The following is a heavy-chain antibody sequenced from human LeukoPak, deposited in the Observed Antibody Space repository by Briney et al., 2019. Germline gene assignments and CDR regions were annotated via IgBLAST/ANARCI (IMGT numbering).Heavy chain of an antibody. Sequence: PSETLSLTCTVSGGSISSSSHYWGWIRQPPGKGLEWIGSMYYSGGTYYNPSLKSRVTISIDTSKNQFSLKLSSVTAADTAVYYCARLGSYSDYWGQGTLVTVSS. CDR1: GGSISSSSHY. CDR3: ARLGSYSDY. V-gene: IGHV4-39*01. CDR2: MYYSGGT. J-gene: IGHJ4*02. D-gene: IGHD1-26*01.